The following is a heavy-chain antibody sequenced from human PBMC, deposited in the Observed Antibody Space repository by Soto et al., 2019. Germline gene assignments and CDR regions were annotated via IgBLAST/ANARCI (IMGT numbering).Heavy chain of an antibody. CDR3: ARVPSIAARLNYYGMDV. CDR1: GFTFSSYD. J-gene: IGHJ6*02. CDR2: IGTAGDT. D-gene: IGHD6-6*01. Sequence: GGSLRLSCAASGFTFSSYDMHWVRQATGKGLEWASAIGTAGDTYYPGSVKGRFTISRENAKNPLYLQMNSLRAGDTAVYYCARVPSIAARLNYYGMDVWGQGTTVTVSS. V-gene: IGHV3-13*01.